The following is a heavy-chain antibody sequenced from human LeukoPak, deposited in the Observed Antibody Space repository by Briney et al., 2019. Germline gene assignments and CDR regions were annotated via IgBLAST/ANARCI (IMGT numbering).Heavy chain of an antibody. J-gene: IGHJ2*01. CDR2: MNPDSGNT. D-gene: IGHD3-22*01. Sequence: ASVKVSCKASGYTFTNYDINWLRQATGQGLEWMGWMNPDSGNTGYALKFQGRVTMTRNSSISTAYMELSSLRSEDTAVYYCARFATYYETDGSYHWYLDPWGRGTLVTVSS. CDR1: GYTFTNYD. CDR3: ARFATYYETDGSYHWYLDP. V-gene: IGHV1-8*01.